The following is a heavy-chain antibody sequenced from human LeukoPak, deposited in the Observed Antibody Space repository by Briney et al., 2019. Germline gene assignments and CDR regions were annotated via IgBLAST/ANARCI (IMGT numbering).Heavy chain of an antibody. J-gene: IGHJ4*02. CDR3: ARDRRPAAGRGFDY. V-gene: IGHV1-2*02. Sequence: ASVKVSCKASGYTFTGYYMHWVRQAPGQGLEWMGWINPNSGGTNYAQKFQGRVTMTRDTSISTAYMELSRLRSDDTAVYYCARDRRPAAGRGFDYWGQGTLVTVSS. D-gene: IGHD6-13*01. CDR2: INPNSGGT. CDR1: GYTFTGYY.